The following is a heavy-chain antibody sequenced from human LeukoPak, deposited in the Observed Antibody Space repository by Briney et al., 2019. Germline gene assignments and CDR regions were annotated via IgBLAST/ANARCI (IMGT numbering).Heavy chain of an antibody. CDR2: INYGGST. J-gene: IGHJ3*01. D-gene: IGHD6-19*01. Sequence: SETLSLTCAVSEMSFSAYYWNWIRQSPGKGLEWIGEINYGGSTKYTPSLEGRGTILIDTSKNQFSLKLTSVTAADTSVYYCARGFPPGSGSRGSHAFDVWGQGTMVTVSS. V-gene: IGHV4-34*01. CDR1: EMSFSAYY. CDR3: ARGFPPGSGSRGSHAFDV.